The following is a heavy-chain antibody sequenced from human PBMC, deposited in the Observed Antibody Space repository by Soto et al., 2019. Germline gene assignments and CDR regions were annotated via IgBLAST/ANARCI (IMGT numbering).Heavy chain of an antibody. D-gene: IGHD3-3*01. Sequence: PSETLSLTCAVSGASFSGSYWSWIRQPPGKGLEWIGYAYYSGTTVYNPSLKSRVSISVDTSKNHVSLRLKSVTAADTAVYYCAVWSALTQYYSDSRGHGKLVTVSS. CDR3: AVWSALTQYYSDS. J-gene: IGHJ4*01. CDR1: GASFSGSY. CDR2: AYYSGTT. V-gene: IGHV4-59*13.